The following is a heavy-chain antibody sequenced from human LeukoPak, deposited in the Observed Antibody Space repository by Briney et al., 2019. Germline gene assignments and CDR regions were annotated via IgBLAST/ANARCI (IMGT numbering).Heavy chain of an antibody. CDR2: INHNNGGT. Sequence: GASVKVSCKASGYTFTAYYIHWVRQAPGQGLEWMGWINHNNGGTNYAQRFQGRVTVTRDTSISTAYMELSRLRSDDTAVYYCARDRSGYDSYNFDYWGQGTLVTVSS. D-gene: IGHD5-12*01. J-gene: IGHJ4*02. CDR3: ARDRSGYDSYNFDY. CDR1: GYTFTAYY. V-gene: IGHV1-2*02.